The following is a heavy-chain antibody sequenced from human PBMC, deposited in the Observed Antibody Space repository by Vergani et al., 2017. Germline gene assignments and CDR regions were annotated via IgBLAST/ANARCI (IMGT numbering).Heavy chain of an antibody. CDR3: ARDGLSTTGTTGAFDS. CDR2: IIPIFGTA. CDR1: GGTFSSYA. J-gene: IGHJ3*02. V-gene: IGHV1-69*01. Sequence: QVQLVQSGAEVKKPGSSVKVSCKASGGTFSSYAISWVRQAPGQGLEWMGGIIPIFGTANYAQKFQGRVTITADESTSTAYMELSSLRSEDTAVYYCARDGLSTTGTTGAFDSWGQGTMVTVSS. D-gene: IGHD1-1*01.